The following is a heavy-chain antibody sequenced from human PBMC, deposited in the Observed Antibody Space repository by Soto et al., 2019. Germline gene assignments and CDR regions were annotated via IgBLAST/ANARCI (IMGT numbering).Heavy chain of an antibody. Sequence: GGSLRLSCAASGFTFDDYAMHWVRQAPGKGLEWVSGISWNSGSIGYADSVKGRFTISRDNAKNSLYLQMNSLRAEDTALYYCAIDIRESPDAFDIWAQGTMVTVS. CDR1: GFTFDDYA. V-gene: IGHV3-9*01. CDR3: AIDIRESPDAFDI. J-gene: IGHJ3*02. CDR2: ISWNSGSI.